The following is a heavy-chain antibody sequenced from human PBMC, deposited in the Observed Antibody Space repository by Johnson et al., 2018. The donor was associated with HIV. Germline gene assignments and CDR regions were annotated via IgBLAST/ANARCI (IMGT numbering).Heavy chain of an antibody. CDR1: GFIFSNYW. J-gene: IGHJ3*02. Sequence: VQLVESGGGLVQPGGSLRLSCAVSGFIFSNYWMEWVRQAPGKGLVWVSRIKSDGSSTIYADSVKGRFIISRDNAKNTLYLEMKSLRVDDMAVYYCARDHSGYDSVTAAFDIWGQGTMVTVSS. V-gene: IGHV3-74*01. CDR3: ARDHSGYDSVTAAFDI. D-gene: IGHD5-12*01. CDR2: IKSDGSST.